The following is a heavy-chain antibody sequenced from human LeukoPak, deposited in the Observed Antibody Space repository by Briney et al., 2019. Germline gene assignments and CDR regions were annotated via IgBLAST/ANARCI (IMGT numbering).Heavy chain of an antibody. CDR1: GDSISSYY. CDR2: IYHSGNT. J-gene: IGHJ3*02. V-gene: IGHV4-59*08. CDR3: ARSIIVVVAAGALDI. Sequence: SETLSLTCTVSGDSISSYYWSRIRQPPGKGLESIGYIYHSGNTNSNPSLKSRVTISVDTTKNQFSLKLSSVTAADTAVYYCARSIIVVVAAGALDIWGQGTMVTVSS. D-gene: IGHD2-21*02.